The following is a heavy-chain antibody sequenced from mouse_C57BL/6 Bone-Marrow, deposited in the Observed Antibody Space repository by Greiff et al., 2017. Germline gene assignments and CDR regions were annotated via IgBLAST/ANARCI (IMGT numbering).Heavy chain of an antibody. Sequence: VKLMESGAELARPGASVKLSCKASGYTFTSYGISWVKQRTGQGLEWIGEIYPRSGNTYYNEKFKGKATLTADKSSSTAYMEHRSLASEDAAVYFCARRALYDGNPGWFAYWGQGTLVTVSA. V-gene: IGHV1-81*01. CDR1: GYTFTSYG. J-gene: IGHJ3*01. D-gene: IGHD2-1*01. CDR2: IYPRSGNT. CDR3: ARRALYDGNPGWFAY.